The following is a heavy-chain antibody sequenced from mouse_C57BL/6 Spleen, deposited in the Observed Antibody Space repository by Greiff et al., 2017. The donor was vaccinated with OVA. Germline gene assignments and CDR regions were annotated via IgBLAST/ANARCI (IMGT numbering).Heavy chain of an antibody. CDR3: ARDRPMIRGAMDY. V-gene: IGHV5-4*01. D-gene: IGHD2-4*01. CDR1: GFTFSSYA. CDR2: ISDGGSYT. Sequence: EVKLVESGGGLVKPGGSLKLSCAASGFTFSSYAMSWVRQTPEKRLEWVATISDGGSYTYYPDNVKGRFTISRDNAKNNLYLQMSQLKSEDTAMYYCARDRPMIRGAMDYWGQGTSVTVSS. J-gene: IGHJ4*01.